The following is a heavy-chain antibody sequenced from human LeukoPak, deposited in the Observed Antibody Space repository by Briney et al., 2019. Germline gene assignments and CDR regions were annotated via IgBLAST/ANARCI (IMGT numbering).Heavy chain of an antibody. J-gene: IGHJ5*02. Sequence: KTSETLSLTCTVSGGSISSDYWSWIRQPPGKGLECIGYISYSGSTNSNPSLKSRVTISIDTSKNQFSLKLTSVTATDTAVYYCARLTARSWFDPWGQGTLVTVSS. V-gene: IGHV4-59*08. CDR3: ARLTARSWFDP. D-gene: IGHD1-14*01. CDR1: GGSISSDY. CDR2: ISYSGST.